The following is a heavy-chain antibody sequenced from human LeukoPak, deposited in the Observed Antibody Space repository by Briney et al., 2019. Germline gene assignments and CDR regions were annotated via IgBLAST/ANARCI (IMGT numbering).Heavy chain of an antibody. CDR1: GFTFSSYS. CDR3: ARGGIAARFAY. V-gene: IGHV3-48*04. J-gene: IGHJ4*02. CDR2: ISSGSSST. D-gene: IGHD6-6*01. Sequence: PGGSLRLSCAASGFTFSSYSMNWGRQAPGKGLEWVSYISSGSSSTFYADSVKGRFTISRDNAKNSLYLQMNSLRVEDTAVYYCARGGIAARFAYWGQGTLVTVSS.